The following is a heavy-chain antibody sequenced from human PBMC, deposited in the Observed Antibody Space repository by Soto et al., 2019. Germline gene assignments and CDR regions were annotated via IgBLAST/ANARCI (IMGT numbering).Heavy chain of an antibody. CDR2: IYYSGST. CDR3: ARDRGLAATTDY. Sequence: RSLTCTVSGGSISSGDYYWSWIRQPPGKGLEWIGYIYYSGSTYYNPSLKSRITISVDTSKNQFSLRLSSVTAADTAVYYCARDRGLAATTDYWGQGTLVTVSS. D-gene: IGHD1-26*01. V-gene: IGHV4-30-4*01. J-gene: IGHJ4*02. CDR1: GGSISSGDYY.